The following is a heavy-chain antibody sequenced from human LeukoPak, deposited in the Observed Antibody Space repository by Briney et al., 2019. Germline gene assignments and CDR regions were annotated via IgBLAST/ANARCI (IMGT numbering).Heavy chain of an antibody. CDR1: GFTFSSYW. V-gene: IGHV3-74*01. J-gene: IGHJ4*02. Sequence: PGGSLRLSCAASGFTFSSYWMHWVRQAPGKGLVWVSRINSDGSSTSYADSVKGRFTISRDNAKNSLYLQMNSLRAEDTAVYYCARGTAMGTPGDYWGQGTLVTVSS. D-gene: IGHD5-18*01. CDR2: INSDGSST. CDR3: ARGTAMGTPGDY.